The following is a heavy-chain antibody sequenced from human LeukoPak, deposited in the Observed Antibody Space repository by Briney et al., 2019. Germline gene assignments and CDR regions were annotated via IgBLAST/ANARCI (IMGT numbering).Heavy chain of an antibody. J-gene: IGHJ4*02. Sequence: GGSLRLSCTASGFIFSSYAMSWVRQAPGKGLEWVSTVSGTGVTTYYADSVQGRFTISRDNSENTISLQMNSLRAEDTAVYYCAKVEVTNILTSYSPYYFDYWGQGTLVTVSS. D-gene: IGHD3-9*01. CDR3: AKVEVTNILTSYSPYYFDY. CDR1: GFIFSSYA. V-gene: IGHV3-23*01. CDR2: VSGTGVTT.